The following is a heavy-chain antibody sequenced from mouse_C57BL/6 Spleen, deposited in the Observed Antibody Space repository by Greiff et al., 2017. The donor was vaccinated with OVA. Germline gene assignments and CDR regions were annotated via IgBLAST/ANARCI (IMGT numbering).Heavy chain of an antibody. CDR1: GYTFTDYY. J-gene: IGHJ3*01. CDR3: ARSGDGYYRAFAY. Sequence: VMLVESGAELVRPGASVKLSCKASGYTFTDYYINWVKQRPGQGLEWIARIYPGSGNTYYNEKFKGKATLTAEKSSSTAYMQLSSLTSEDSAVYFCARSGDGYYRAFAYWGQGTLVTVSA. V-gene: IGHV1-76*01. CDR2: IYPGSGNT. D-gene: IGHD2-3*01.